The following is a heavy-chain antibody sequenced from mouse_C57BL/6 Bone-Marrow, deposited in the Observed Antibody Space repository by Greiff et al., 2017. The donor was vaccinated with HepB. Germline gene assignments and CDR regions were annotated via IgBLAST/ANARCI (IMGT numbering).Heavy chain of an antibody. V-gene: IGHV10-1*01. D-gene: IGHD2-3*01. CDR3: VRHGDGYDY. Sequence: DVKLVESGGGLVQPKGSLKLSCAASGFSFNTYAMNWVRQAPGKGLEWVARIRSKSNNYATYYADSVKDRFTISRDDSESMLYLQMNNLKTEDTAMYYCVRHGDGYDYWGQGTTLTVSS. CDR2: IRSKSNNYAT. CDR1: GFSFNTYA. J-gene: IGHJ2*01.